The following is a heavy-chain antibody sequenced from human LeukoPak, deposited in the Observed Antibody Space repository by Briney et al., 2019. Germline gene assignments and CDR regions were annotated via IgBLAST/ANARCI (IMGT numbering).Heavy chain of an antibody. J-gene: IGHJ6*03. V-gene: IGHV4-59*01. CDR3: ARDRVGCALVGGSDNDYYYMGV. Sequence: SETLSLTCTVSGGSISSYYWSWIRQPPGKGLEWIGYIYYIGSTNYNPSLKSRLTISLDTSKNQFSLKLSSVTAADTAVYYCARDRVGCALVGGSDNDYYYMGVWGKGATVTVSS. D-gene: IGHD1-26*01. CDR2: IYYIGST. CDR1: GGSISSYY.